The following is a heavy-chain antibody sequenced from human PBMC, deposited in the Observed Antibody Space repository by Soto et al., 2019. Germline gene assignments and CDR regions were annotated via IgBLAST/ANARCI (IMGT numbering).Heavy chain of an antibody. D-gene: IGHD6-13*01. CDR3: TTDGQLAWASYFDY. J-gene: IGHJ4*02. Sequence: SQTLSLTCAIFGDSVSSKSVAWNWIRQSPSRGLEWLGRTYYRSKWYDDYAVSVKSRITINPDTSKNQFSLQLNSVTPEDIAVYYCTTDGQLAWASYFDYWGQGTLVTVSS. CDR1: GDSVSSKSVA. V-gene: IGHV6-1*01. CDR2: TYYRSKWYD.